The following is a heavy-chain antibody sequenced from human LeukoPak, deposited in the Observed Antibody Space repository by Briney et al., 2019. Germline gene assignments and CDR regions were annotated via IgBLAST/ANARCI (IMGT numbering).Heavy chain of an antibody. J-gene: IGHJ5*02. CDR1: GGSISSGGYS. V-gene: IGHV4-30-2*01. CDR3: ARAMFAGTVVGWFDP. CDR2: IYHSGST. D-gene: IGHD6-13*01. Sequence: SETLSLTCAVSGGSISSGGYSWSWIRQPPGKGLEWIGYIYHSGSTYYNPSLKSRVTISVDRSKNQFSLKLSSVTAADTAVYYCARAMFAGTVVGWFDPWGQGTLVTVSS.